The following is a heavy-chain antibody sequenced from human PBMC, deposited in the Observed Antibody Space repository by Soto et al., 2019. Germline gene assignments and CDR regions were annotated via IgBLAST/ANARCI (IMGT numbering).Heavy chain of an antibody. V-gene: IGHV5-51*01. CDR3: ARIMIEDNYYYGMDV. CDR2: IYPGDSDT. Sequence: GESLKISCKGSGYSFTSYWIGWVRQMPGKGLEWMGIIYPGDSDTRYNPSFQGQVTISADKSISTAYLQWSSLKASDTALYYCARIMIEDNYYYGMDVWRQGTTVTDS. D-gene: IGHD3-16*01. CDR1: GYSFTSYW. J-gene: IGHJ6*01.